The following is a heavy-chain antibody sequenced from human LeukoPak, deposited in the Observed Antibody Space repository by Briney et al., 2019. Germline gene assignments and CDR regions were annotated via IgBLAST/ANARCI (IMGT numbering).Heavy chain of an antibody. CDR1: GFTLSSYW. CDR2: IKQDGREK. CDR3: ARDSPGHDS. J-gene: IGHJ5*01. V-gene: IGHV3-7*04. Sequence: RSLRLSCAVSGFTLSSYWMSWVRQAPGKGPEWVANIKQDGREKYYVDSVKGRFTISRDNAKNSLYLQMNSLRVEDTAVYYCARDSPGHDSWGQGTLATVSS.